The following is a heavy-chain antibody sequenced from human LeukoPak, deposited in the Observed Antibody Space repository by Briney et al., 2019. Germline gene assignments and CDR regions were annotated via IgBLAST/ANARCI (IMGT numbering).Heavy chain of an antibody. V-gene: IGHV4-59*01. J-gene: IGHJ4*02. CDR3: ARARDGYSDGFDY. CDR1: GGSISSYY. D-gene: IGHD5-24*01. Sequence: PSETLSLTCTVSGGSISSYYWSWIRQPPGKGLEWIGYIYYSGSTNYNPSLKSRVTISVDTSKNQFSLKLSSVTAADMAVYYCARARDGYSDGFDYWGQGTLVTVSS. CDR2: IYYSGST.